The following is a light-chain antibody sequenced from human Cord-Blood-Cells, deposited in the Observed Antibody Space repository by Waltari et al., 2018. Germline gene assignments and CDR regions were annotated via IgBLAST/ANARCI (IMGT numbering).Light chain of an antibody. CDR1: QSVSSSY. CDR3: QQYGSSPLT. J-gene: IGKJ4*01. CDR2: GAS. Sequence: EIVLTQSPGTLSLSPGERATLSYRASQSVSSSYLAWYQQKPGQAPRLRIYGASNRATGIPDRFSGSGSGTDFTLTISRLEPEDFAVYYCQQYGSSPLTFGEGTKVEIK. V-gene: IGKV3-20*01.